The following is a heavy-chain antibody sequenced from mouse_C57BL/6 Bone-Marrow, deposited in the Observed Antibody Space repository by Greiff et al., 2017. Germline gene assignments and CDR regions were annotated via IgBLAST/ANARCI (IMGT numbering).Heavy chain of an antibody. CDR2: IDPSDSYT. CDR1: GYTFTSYW. D-gene: IGHD3-2*02. V-gene: IGHV1-69*01. CDR3: ARKQLRLPAMDY. J-gene: IGHJ4*01. Sequence: VQLQQPGAELVMPGASVKLSCKASGYTFTSYWMHWVKQRPGQGLEWIGEIDPSDSYTNYNQKLKGKSTLTVDKSSSTAYMQLSSLTSEDSAVYYCARKQLRLPAMDYWGQGTSVTVSS.